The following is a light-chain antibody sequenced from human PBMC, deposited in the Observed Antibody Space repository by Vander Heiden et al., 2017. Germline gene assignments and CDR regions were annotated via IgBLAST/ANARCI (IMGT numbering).Light chain of an antibody. CDR2: GTS. V-gene: IGKV3-20*01. CDR3: QQYSSSPLT. J-gene: IGKJ2*01. CDR1: QSISSSY. Sequence: EIVWRQSPGTLSLSPGERATLSCRASQSISSSYLAWYQQKPGQAPRLLIHGTSSRATGIPDRFSGSGSGTDFTLTITRLEPEDFAVYYCQQYSSSPLTFGQGTKLEIK.